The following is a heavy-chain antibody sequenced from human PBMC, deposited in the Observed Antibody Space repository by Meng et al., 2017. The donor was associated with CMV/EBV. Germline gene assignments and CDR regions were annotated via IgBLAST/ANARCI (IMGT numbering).Heavy chain of an antibody. J-gene: IGHJ4*02. Sequence: FSSYAISWVRQAPGQGLEWMGGIIPIFGTANYAQKFQGRVTITTDESTSTAYMELSSLRSEDTAVYYCARLRDGYNYGAAEEGPFDYWGQGTLVTVSS. CDR1: FSSYA. CDR2: IIPIFGTA. V-gene: IGHV1-69*05. CDR3: ARLRDGYNYGAAEEGPFDY. D-gene: IGHD5-24*01.